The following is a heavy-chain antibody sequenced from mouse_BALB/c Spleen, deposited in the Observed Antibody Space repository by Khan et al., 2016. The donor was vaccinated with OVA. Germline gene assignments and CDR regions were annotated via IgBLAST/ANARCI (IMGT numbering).Heavy chain of an antibody. CDR3: ARSGIGSFAY. J-gene: IGHJ3*01. Sequence: QVQLQQSGAELARPGASVKLSCKASGYTFTDYYINWVKQRTGQGLEWIGEIYPGSGNTYYNEKFKGKATLTADKSSRTAFMQLSSLTSEDSAVYFCARSGIGSFAYWGQGTLVTVSA. D-gene: IGHD2-2*01. CDR2: IYPGSGNT. CDR1: GYTFTDYY. V-gene: IGHV1-77*01.